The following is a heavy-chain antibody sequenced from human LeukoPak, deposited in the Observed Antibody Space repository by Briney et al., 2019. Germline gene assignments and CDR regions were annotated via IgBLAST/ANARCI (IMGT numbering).Heavy chain of an antibody. J-gene: IGHJ4*02. CDR3: AREAGIAAAGTGVGTFDY. CDR2: IYYSGST. Sequence: PSETLSLTCTVSGGSVSSGSYYWSWIRQPPGKGLEWIGYIYYSGSTNYNPSLKSRVTISVDTSKNQFSLKLSSVTAADTAVYYCAREAGIAAAGTGVGTFDYGGQGTLVTVSS. CDR1: GGSVSSGSYY. D-gene: IGHD6-13*01. V-gene: IGHV4-61*01.